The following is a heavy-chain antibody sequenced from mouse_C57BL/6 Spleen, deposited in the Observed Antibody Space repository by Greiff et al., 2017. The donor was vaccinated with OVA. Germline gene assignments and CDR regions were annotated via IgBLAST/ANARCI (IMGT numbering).Heavy chain of an antibody. J-gene: IGHJ4*01. V-gene: IGHV5-17*01. CDR2: ISSGSSTI. CDR3: ARDDGYPYYYAMDY. CDR1: GFTFSDYG. Sequence: EVKLVESGGGLVKPGGSLKLSCAASGFTFSDYGMHWVRQAPEKGLEWVAYISSGSSTIYYADTVKGRFTIARDNAKNTQFLQMTSLRSEDTAMYYCARDDGYPYYYAMDYWGQGTSVTVSS. D-gene: IGHD2-3*01.